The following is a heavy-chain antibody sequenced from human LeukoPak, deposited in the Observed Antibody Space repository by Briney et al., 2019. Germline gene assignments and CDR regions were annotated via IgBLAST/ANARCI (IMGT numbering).Heavy chain of an antibody. CDR2: ISTHKGKT. J-gene: IGHJ4*02. V-gene: IGHV1-18*01. CDR3: ARQYCITTDCSMIQTYFDY. Sequence: ASVKVSCKTSGYTFMNYGINWVRQAPGQGPEWMGRISTHKGKTKYAQNFQGRITMTTETSASTAYLELRSLRADDTAVYFCARQYCITTDCSMIQTYFDYWGQGTLVTVSS. D-gene: IGHD2/OR15-2a*01. CDR1: GYTFMNYG.